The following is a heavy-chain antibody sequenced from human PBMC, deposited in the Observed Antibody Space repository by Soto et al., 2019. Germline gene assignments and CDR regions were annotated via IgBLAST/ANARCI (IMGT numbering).Heavy chain of an antibody. Sequence: PSETLSLTCAVYGGSFSGYYWSWIRQPPGKGLEWIGEINHSGSTNYNPSLKSRVTISVDTSKNQFSLKLSSVTAADTAVYYCARGRYNWNDVGYNRFAPWGQGTLVTVSS. V-gene: IGHV4-34*01. CDR3: ARGRYNWNDVGYNRFAP. CDR1: GGSFSGYY. CDR2: INHSGST. J-gene: IGHJ5*02. D-gene: IGHD1-1*01.